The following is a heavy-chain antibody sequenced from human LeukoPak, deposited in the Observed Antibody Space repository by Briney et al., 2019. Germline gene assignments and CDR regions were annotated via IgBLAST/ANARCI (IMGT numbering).Heavy chain of an antibody. D-gene: IGHD6-19*01. CDR2: INLNTGGT. CDR3: ARWAVAGSVYWFDP. Sequence: ASVKVSCKASGYTFTADYLHWVRQAPGQGLEWMGWINLNTGGTNYAQKFQGRVAMTRDTSISTAYMELSSLRSDDTAVYYCARWAVAGSVYWFDPWGQGTLVTVSS. J-gene: IGHJ5*02. V-gene: IGHV1-2*02. CDR1: GYTFTADY.